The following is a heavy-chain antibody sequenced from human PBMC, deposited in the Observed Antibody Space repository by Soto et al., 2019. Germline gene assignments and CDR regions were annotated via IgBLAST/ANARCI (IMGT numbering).Heavy chain of an antibody. J-gene: IGHJ3*01. CDR3: AGFYGNAFDV. CDR2: IYYDGST. CDR1: GGSITTSSYN. Sequence: ASETLSLTCSVSGGSITTSSYNWDWIRQPPGKGLEWIGTIYYDGSTSYNPSLKSQVTISVDTSKNHFALKVNSVTAADTAVYYCAGFYGNAFDVWGRGTVVTVS. D-gene: IGHD3-10*01. V-gene: IGHV4-39*02.